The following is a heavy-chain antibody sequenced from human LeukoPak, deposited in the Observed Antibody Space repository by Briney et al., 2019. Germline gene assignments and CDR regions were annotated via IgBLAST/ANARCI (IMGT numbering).Heavy chain of an antibody. V-gene: IGHV1-69*06. CDR3: ARDSGYSGYDRVAFDI. D-gene: IGHD5-12*01. CDR1: GGTFSSYA. CDR2: IFPIFGTA. J-gene: IGHJ3*02. Sequence: SVKVSCKASGGTFSSYAISWVRQAPGQGLEWMGGIFPIFGTANYAQKFQGRVTITADKSTSTAYMELSSLRSEDTAVYYCARDSGYSGYDRVAFDIWGQGTMVTVSS.